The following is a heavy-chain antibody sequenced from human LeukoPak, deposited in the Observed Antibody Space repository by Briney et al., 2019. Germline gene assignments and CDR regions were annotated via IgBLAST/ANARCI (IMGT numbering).Heavy chain of an antibody. D-gene: IGHD3-22*01. CDR2: VNHSGST. Sequence: SETLSLTCAVYGGSFSGYYWSWIRQPPGKGLEWIGEVNHSGSTNYNPSLKSRVTISVDTSKNQFSLKLSSVTAADTAVYYCARVGAPSNDDSSGYQVDYWGQGTLVTVSS. CDR3: ARVGAPSNDDSSGYQVDY. CDR1: GGSFSGYY. V-gene: IGHV4-34*01. J-gene: IGHJ4*02.